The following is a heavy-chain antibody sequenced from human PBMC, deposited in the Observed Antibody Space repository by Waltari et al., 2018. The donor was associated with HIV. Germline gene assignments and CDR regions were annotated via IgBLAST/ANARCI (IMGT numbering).Heavy chain of an antibody. CDR1: GCSISSSSYY. J-gene: IGHJ4*02. CDR3: ARHIEWELLLYFDY. CDR2: IYYSGST. V-gene: IGHV4-39*01. D-gene: IGHD1-26*01. Sequence: QLQLQESGPGLVKPSETLSLTCTVSGCSISSSSYYWGWIRQPPGRGLEWIGSIYYSGSTYYNPPLKSRVTISVDTSKNQFSLKLSSVTAADTAVYYCARHIEWELLLYFDYWGQGTLVTVSS.